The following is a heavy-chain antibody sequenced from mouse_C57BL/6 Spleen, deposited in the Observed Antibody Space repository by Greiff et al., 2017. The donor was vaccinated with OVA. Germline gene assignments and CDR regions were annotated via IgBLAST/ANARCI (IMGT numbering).Heavy chain of an antibody. CDR2: IKPSTGGT. CDR1: GYSFTGYY. CDR3: ATYDGYHY. J-gene: IGHJ3*01. Sequence: VQLQQSGPELVKPGASVKISCKASGYSFTGYYMNWVQQSPEKSLEWIGEIKPSTGGTTYNQKFKAKATLTVDKSSSTAYMQLKSLTSEDSAVYYCATYDGYHYWGQGTLVTVSA. D-gene: IGHD2-3*01. V-gene: IGHV1-42*01.